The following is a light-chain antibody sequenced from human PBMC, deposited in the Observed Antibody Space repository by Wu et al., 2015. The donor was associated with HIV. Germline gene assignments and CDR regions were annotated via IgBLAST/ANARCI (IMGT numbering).Light chain of an antibody. CDR1: QSVSSNY. J-gene: IGKJ1*01. CDR3: QQYGSSPRT. CDR2: GAS. V-gene: IGKV3-20*01. Sequence: EIVLTQSPGTLSLSPGERATLSCRASQSVSSNYLAWYQQKPGQAPRLLIYGASSRAPGIPDRFSGNGSGTDFTLTISRLEPEDFAVYYCQQYGSSPRTFGQGTKVKSN.